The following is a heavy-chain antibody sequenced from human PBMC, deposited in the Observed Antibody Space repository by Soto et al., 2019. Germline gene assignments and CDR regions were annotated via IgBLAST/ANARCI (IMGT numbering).Heavy chain of an antibody. CDR2: IIPIFGTA. CDR1: GGTFSSYA. J-gene: IGHJ5*02. D-gene: IGHD4-17*01. V-gene: IGHV1-69*12. CDR3: ARENGDYARFDP. Sequence: QVQLVQSGAEVKKPGSSVKVSCKASGGTFSSYAISWVRQAPGQGLEWMGGIIPIFGTANYAQKFQGRVTISADEATSTAYMELSSLRSEDTAVYYCARENGDYARFDPWGQRTLFTVSS.